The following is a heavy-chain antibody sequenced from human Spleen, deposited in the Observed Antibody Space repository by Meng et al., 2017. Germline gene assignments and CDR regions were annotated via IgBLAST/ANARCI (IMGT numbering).Heavy chain of an antibody. D-gene: IGHD3-22*01. V-gene: IGHV3-20*04. Sequence: GGSLRLSCAVSGFTFDDYGMIWVRQAPGKGLEWVSGINWNGGSTGYADSVKGRFTISRDNAKNSLHLQMNSLRAEDTALYYCARAIPTYYYDSSGYPIPRGMDVRGQGTTVTVSS. CDR3: ARAIPTYYYDSSGYPIPRGMDV. CDR2: INWNGGST. J-gene: IGHJ6*02. CDR1: GFTFDDYG.